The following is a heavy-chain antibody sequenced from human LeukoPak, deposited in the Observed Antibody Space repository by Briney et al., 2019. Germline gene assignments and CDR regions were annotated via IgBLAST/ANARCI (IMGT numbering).Heavy chain of an antibody. J-gene: IGHJ6*02. V-gene: IGHV1-24*01. CDR1: GYTLNELS. D-gene: IGHD3-9*01. CDR3: ARDAYILTSYLPHYYYYGMDV. Sequence: ASVKVSCKVSGYTLNELSMHWVRQAPGKGLEWMGGFDPADGETVYAHRFQGRLTMTEDTSTNTGYMELTSLRSEDTAVYYCARDAYILTSYLPHYYYYGMDVWGQGTTVTVSS. CDR2: FDPADGET.